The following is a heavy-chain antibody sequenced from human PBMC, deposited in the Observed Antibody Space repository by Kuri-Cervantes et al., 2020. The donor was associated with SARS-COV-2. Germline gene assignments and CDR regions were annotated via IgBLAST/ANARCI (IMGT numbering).Heavy chain of an antibody. Sequence: ASVKVSCKASGYTFTSYYMHWVRQAPGQGLEWMGIINPSGGSTSYAQKFQGRVTMTEDTSTDTAYMELSSLRSEDTAVYYCATEHPAGQLLWFGAESKLAFDIWGQGTMVTVSS. J-gene: IGHJ3*02. CDR2: INPSGGST. CDR3: ATEHPAGQLLWFGAESKLAFDI. V-gene: IGHV1-46*01. D-gene: IGHD3-10*01. CDR1: GYTFTSYY.